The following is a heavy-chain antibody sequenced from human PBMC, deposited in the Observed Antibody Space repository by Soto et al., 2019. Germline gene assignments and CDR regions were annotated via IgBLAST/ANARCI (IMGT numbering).Heavy chain of an antibody. D-gene: IGHD3-10*01. J-gene: IGHJ6*02. V-gene: IGHV4-34*01. Sequence: SETLSLTCAVYGGSFSDYSWTWIRQPPGKALEWIGQINHSGSTNYNPSLKSRVTISVDTSKNQFSLKLSSVTAADTAVYYCARVSGIYYYGMDVWGQGTTVTVS. CDR3: ARVSGIYYYGMDV. CDR1: GGSFSDYS. CDR2: INHSGST.